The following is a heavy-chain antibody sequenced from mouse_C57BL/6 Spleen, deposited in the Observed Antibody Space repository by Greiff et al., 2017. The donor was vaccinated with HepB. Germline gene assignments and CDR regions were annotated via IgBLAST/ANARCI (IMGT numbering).Heavy chain of an antibody. CDR2: IYPGSGSI. CDR3: GNRYYFDY. CDR1: GYTFTSYW. D-gene: IGHD2-1*01. Sequence: LQQPGAELVKPGASVKMSCKASGYTFTSYWITWVKQRPGQGLEWIGDIYPGSGSINYNEKFKSKATLTVDSSASTAYMQLSSLTSEDSAVYDCGNRYYFDYWGQGTTLTVSS. V-gene: IGHV1-55*01. J-gene: IGHJ2*01.